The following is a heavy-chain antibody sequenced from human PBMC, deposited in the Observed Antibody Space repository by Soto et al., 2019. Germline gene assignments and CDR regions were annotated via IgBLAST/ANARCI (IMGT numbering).Heavy chain of an antibody. CDR2: IYYTGTA. D-gene: IGHD1-26*01. Sequence: TCTVSGGSISSYYWSWIRQPPGKGLEWIGYIYYTGTANYNPSLKSRVTISVDTSKGQFSLTLSSVTAADTAVYYCARFGDSGLRPDYWGQGTLVTVSS. V-gene: IGHV4-59*01. J-gene: IGHJ4*02. CDR1: GGSISSYY. CDR3: ARFGDSGLRPDY.